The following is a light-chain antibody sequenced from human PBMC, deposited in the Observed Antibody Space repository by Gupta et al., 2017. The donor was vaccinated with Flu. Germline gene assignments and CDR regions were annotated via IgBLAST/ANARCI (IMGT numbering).Light chain of an antibody. V-gene: IGLV2-14*01. CDR2: EVS. CDR3: SSYTNSGTYV. CDR1: SSDVGSYNY. J-gene: IGLJ1*01. Sequence: QSALTQSDSVSGSPGQSITISCTGTSSDVGSYNYVSWYQQHPGRAPKLMIYEVSNRPSGVSNRFSASKSGNTASLTISGLQAGDEADYYCSSYTNSGTYVFGTGTKVTVL.